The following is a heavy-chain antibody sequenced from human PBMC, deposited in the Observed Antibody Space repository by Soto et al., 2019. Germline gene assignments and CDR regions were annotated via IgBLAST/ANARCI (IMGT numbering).Heavy chain of an antibody. CDR2: INPNSGGT. CDR3: ARGGRAIAVAGTVFDY. J-gene: IGHJ4*02. CDR1: GYTFTGHY. V-gene: IGHV1-2*02. D-gene: IGHD6-19*01. Sequence: QVQLVQSGAEVKKPGASVKVSCKASGYTFTGHYMHWVRQAPGQGLEWMGWINPNSGGTNYAQKLQGGVTRTRDTSISTAYMELSRLRSDDTAVYYCARGGRAIAVAGTVFDYWGQGTLVTVSS.